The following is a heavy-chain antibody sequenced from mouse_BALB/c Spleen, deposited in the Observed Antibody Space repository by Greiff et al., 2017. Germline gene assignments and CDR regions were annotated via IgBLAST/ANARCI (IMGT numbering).Heavy chain of an antibody. V-gene: IGHV5-12-2*01. Sequence: EVQRVESGGGLVQPGGSLKLSCAASGFTFSSYTMSWVRQTPEKRLEWVAYISNGGGSTYYPDTVKGRFTISRDNAKNTLYLQMSSLKSEDTAMYYCARHYYGSIDYWGQGTTLTVSS. CDR3: ARHYYGSIDY. CDR1: GFTFSSYT. D-gene: IGHD1-2*01. CDR2: ISNGGGST. J-gene: IGHJ2*01.